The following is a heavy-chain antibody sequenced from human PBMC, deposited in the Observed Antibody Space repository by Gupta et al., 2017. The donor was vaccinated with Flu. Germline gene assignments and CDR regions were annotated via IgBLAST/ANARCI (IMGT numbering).Heavy chain of an antibody. CDR2: IKQDGSEK. V-gene: IGHV3-7*01. Sequence: EVQLVESGGGLVQPGGSLRLSWAASGFTFRSAWMSWVRQAPGKGLEWVANIKQDGSEKYYVDSVKGRFTISRDNAKNSLYLQMNSLRAEDTAVYYCARDLGDVDAMPFDYWGQGTLVTVSS. J-gene: IGHJ4*02. CDR3: ARDLGDVDAMPFDY. D-gene: IGHD2-2*01. CDR1: GFTFRSAW.